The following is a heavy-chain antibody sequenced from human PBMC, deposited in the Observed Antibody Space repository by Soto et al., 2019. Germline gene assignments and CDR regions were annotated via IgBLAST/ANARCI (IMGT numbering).Heavy chain of an antibody. D-gene: IGHD2-15*01. Sequence: EVQLVESGGGLVQPGGSLRLSCVASGFTFSTYWMSWVRLAPGTGLEWVATIKQDGNDKYYVASVKGRFAISRDNAENSLYIEMRGLSPDDTAVYSCVRGCGRPSRPNYPAVWGKGTRGTVAS. J-gene: IGHJ6*04. V-gene: IGHV3-7*01. CDR1: GFTFSTYW. CDR2: IKQDGNDK. CDR3: VRGCGRPSRPNYPAV.